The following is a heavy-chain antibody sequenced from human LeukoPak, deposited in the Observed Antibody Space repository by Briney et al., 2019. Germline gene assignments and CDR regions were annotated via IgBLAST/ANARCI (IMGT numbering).Heavy chain of an antibody. J-gene: IGHJ6*02. D-gene: IGHD6-19*01. Sequence: GGSLRLSCAASGFTFSSYWMSWVRQAPGKGLEWVANIKQDGSEKYYVDSVKGRFTISRDNAKNSLYLQMNSLRAEDTAVYYCASFSSSGWYDHYYYGMDVWGQGTTVTVSS. CDR1: GFTFSSYW. CDR2: IKQDGSEK. CDR3: ASFSSSGWYDHYYYGMDV. V-gene: IGHV3-7*01.